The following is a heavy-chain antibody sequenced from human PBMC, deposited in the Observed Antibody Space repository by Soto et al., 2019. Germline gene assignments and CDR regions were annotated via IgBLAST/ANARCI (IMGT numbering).Heavy chain of an antibody. Sequence: PSETLSLTCTVSGGSMNYYYWSWIRQSPGKGLEWIGYVYYSGTTYYNPSLQSRVTISVDTSKSQYSLRLSSVTAADSAVYYCARYNRKDKWNYDYWGQGTLVTVSS. CDR1: GGSMNYYY. J-gene: IGHJ4*02. D-gene: IGHD1-20*01. CDR3: ARYNRKDKWNYDY. V-gene: IGHV4-59*08. CDR2: VYYSGTT.